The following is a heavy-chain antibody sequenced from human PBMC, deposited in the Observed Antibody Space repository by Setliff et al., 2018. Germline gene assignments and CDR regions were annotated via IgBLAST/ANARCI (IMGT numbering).Heavy chain of an antibody. Sequence: GGSLRLSCAASGFTFSDYYMSWIRQAPGKGLEWVSYISSSGSTIYYADSVKGRFTTSRDNAKNSLYLQMNSLRAEDTAVYYCARASYSSSWTYFDYWGQGTLVTVSS. CDR2: ISSSGSTI. D-gene: IGHD6-13*01. CDR3: ARASYSSSWTYFDY. J-gene: IGHJ4*02. CDR1: GFTFSDYY. V-gene: IGHV3-11*04.